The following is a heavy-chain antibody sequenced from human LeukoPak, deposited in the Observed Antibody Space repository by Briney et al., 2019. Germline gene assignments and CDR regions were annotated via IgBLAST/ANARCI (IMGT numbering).Heavy chain of an antibody. CDR3: ASGTDSYGLPIDY. CDR2: INPNSGGT. CDR1: GYTFTGYY. J-gene: IGHJ4*02. Sequence: GASVKVSCKASGYTFTGYYMHWVRQAPGQGLEWMGWINPNSGGTIYAQKFQGRVTMARDTSISTAYMELSRLRSDDTAVYYCASGTDSYGLPIDYWGQGTLVTVSS. V-gene: IGHV1-2*02. D-gene: IGHD5-18*01.